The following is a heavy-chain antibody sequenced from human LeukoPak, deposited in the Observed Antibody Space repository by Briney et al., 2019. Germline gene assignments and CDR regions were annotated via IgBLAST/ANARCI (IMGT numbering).Heavy chain of an antibody. V-gene: IGHV4-34*01. CDR1: GGSFSGYY. Sequence: SETLSLTCAVYGGSFSGYYWSWIRQPPGKGLEWIGEINHSGSTNYNPSLKSRVTISVDTSKNQFSLKLRSVSAADTAVYYCARNWNYGNWFDPWGQGTLVTVSS. CDR2: INHSGST. CDR3: ARNWNYGNWFDP. J-gene: IGHJ5*02. D-gene: IGHD3-16*01.